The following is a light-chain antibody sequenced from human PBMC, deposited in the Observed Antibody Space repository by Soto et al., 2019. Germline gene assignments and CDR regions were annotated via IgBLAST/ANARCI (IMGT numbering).Light chain of an antibody. Sequence: EIVLTQSPGTLSLSPRERATLSCRASQSVSSSYLAWYQQKPGQAPRLLIYGASSRATGIADRFSGSGSGTDFTLTTSRLEPEDFAVYYCQQYVGSPPITSGQGTRLEIK. J-gene: IGKJ5*01. CDR3: QQYVGSPPIT. CDR1: QSVSSSY. V-gene: IGKV3-20*01. CDR2: GAS.